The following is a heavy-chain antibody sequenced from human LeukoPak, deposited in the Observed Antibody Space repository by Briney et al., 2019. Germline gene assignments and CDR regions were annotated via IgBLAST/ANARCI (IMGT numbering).Heavy chain of an antibody. V-gene: IGHV4-34*01. J-gene: IGHJ5*02. CDR2: INHSGST. D-gene: IGHD2-2*01. Sequence: SETLSHTCAVYGGSFSGYYWSWIRQPPGKGLEWVGEINHSGSTNYNPSLKSRVSISVDTSKNQFSLNLSSVTAADTAVYYCARHLVVPWEGWFDPWGQGTLVTVSS. CDR3: ARHLVVPWEGWFDP. CDR1: GGSFSGYY.